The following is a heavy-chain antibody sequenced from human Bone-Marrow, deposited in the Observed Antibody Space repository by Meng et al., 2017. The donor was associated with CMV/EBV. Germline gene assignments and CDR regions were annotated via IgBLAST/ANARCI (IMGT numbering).Heavy chain of an antibody. D-gene: IGHD3-10*01. Sequence: GESLKISCKAYGYNFANYCIGWVRQMPGKGLEWMGIIYPGDSDTTYSPSFQGQATLSVDKSIGAAYLKWSGLQASDTAIYYCARHPGGRAGPRYFDFWGQGTLVTVSS. CDR2: IYPGDSDT. J-gene: IGHJ4*01. CDR1: GYNFANYC. V-gene: IGHV5-51*01. CDR3: ARHPGGRAGPRYFDF.